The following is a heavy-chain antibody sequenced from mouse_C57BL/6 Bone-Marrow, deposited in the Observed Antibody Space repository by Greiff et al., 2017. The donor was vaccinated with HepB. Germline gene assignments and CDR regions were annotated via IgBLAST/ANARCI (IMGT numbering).Heavy chain of an antibody. CDR2: ILPGSGNT. J-gene: IGHJ1*03. CDR3: ARDYGSSGWYFDV. CDR1: GYTFTGYW. Sequence: VQLQQSGAELMKPGASVKLSCKAAGYTFTGYWIEWVKQRPGHGLEWIGEILPGSGNTNYNEKFKGKATFTADTSSNTAYMQLSSLTTEDSAIYYCARDYGSSGWYFDVWGTGTTVTVSS. V-gene: IGHV1-9*01. D-gene: IGHD1-1*01.